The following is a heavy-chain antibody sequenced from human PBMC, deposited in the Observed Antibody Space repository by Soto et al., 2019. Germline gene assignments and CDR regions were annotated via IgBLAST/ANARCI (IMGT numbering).Heavy chain of an antibody. CDR1: GYTFTSYF. J-gene: IGHJ4*02. CDR2: ISAYNGNT. D-gene: IGHD3-10*01. V-gene: IGHV1-18*01. Sequence: ASVKVSCNASGYTFTSYFISWVRQAPGQGLEWMGWISAYNGNTNYAQKLQGRVTMTTDTSTSTAYMELRSLRSDDTAVYYCARWRPHYGSGALDHWGQGTLVTVSS. CDR3: ARWRPHYGSGALDH.